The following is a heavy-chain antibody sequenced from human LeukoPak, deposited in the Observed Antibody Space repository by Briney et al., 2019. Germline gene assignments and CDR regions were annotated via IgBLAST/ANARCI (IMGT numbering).Heavy chain of an antibody. D-gene: IGHD3-10*01. J-gene: IGHJ6*02. V-gene: IGHV4-34*01. CDR1: GGSFSDYY. CDR3: ARRVRGVIISFYYYNGMDV. CDR2: INHSGAT. Sequence: SETLSLTCAVYGGSFSDYYWTWIRQSPGKGLEWIGEINHSGATDYNPSLKSRVTISVDTYKHQFSLKVRSVTAADTAVYYCARRVRGVIISFYYYNGMDVWGQGTTVTVSS.